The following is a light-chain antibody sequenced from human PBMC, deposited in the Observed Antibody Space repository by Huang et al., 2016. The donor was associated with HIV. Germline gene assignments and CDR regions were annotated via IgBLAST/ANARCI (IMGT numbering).Light chain of an antibody. CDR1: QSVSNY. Sequence: DIQLTQSPSSLSASVGDRVTITCRASQSVSNYLNWYQQRPGKAPQLLIYDVSNLQSGVPSRFSGSGSGTEFTLTIGGLQPEDFATYYCQQSYTITFGSGTKVDIK. CDR3: QQSYTIT. CDR2: DVS. V-gene: IGKV1-39*01. J-gene: IGKJ3*01.